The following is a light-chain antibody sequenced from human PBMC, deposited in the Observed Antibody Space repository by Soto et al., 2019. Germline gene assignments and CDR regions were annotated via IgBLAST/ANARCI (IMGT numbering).Light chain of an antibody. J-gene: IGKJ4*01. CDR2: AAS. Sequence: AIRMTQSQSSFSASPGDRVSITCRASQGVSTCVAWYQQKPGKAPRLLIDAASTLQSGVPSSFSGSGSRTEFTRTVSCLQPEDFATYVCKQYHSFPLTFGGETKVDFK. CDR3: KQYHSFPLT. CDR1: QGVSTC. V-gene: IGKV1-8*01.